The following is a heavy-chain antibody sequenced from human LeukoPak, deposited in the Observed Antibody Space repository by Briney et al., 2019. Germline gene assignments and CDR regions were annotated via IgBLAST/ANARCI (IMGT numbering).Heavy chain of an antibody. CDR3: AKVYYYDSSGYEGGGALDY. CDR1: GFIFSSYW. D-gene: IGHD3-22*01. J-gene: IGHJ4*02. CDR2: IKQDGSET. Sequence: GGSLRLSCAASGFIFSSYWMSWVRQAPGKGLEWVANIKQDGSETYYVDSVKGRFTISRDNAKNSLYLQMNSLRAEDTALYYCAKVYYYDSSGYEGGGALDYWGQGTLVTVSS. V-gene: IGHV3-7*03.